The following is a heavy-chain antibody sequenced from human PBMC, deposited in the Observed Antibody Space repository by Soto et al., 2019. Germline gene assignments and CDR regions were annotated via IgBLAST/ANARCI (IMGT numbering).Heavy chain of an antibody. CDR3: ARRGPQYMDV. CDR1: VFGDG. J-gene: IGHJ6*04. V-gene: IGHV1-18*01. D-gene: IGHD3-10*01. Sequence: QDQLVQSGAEVAKPGASVKVSCKASVFGDGISWVRQAPGQGLEWMGWINVHNGQTEYAEKFEGRVTMTSETSTNTAYLELRALRSDDTAVYYCARRGPQYMDVWGKGTTVIVSS. CDR2: INVHNGQT.